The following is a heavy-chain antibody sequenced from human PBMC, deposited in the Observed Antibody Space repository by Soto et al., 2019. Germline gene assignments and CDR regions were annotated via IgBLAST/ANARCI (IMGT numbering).Heavy chain of an antibody. CDR3: VREMHLGSGWGDIDI. V-gene: IGHV3-7*03. J-gene: IGHJ4*02. CDR1: GFTVSAKW. Sequence: DVQLVESGGALVQPGGSLGLSCAVSGFTVSAKWMSWVRQAPGKGLEWLANINEDGSKKFYVDSVKGGFTISKDNAKNSLSLQLGSLRADDTAVYYCVREMHLGSGWGDIDIWGRGTMVTVSS. CDR2: INEDGSKK. D-gene: IGHD6-19*01.